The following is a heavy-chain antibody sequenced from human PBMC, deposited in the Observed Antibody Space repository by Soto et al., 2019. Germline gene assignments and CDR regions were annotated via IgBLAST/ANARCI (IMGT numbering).Heavy chain of an antibody. J-gene: IGHJ4*02. V-gene: IGHV3-23*01. D-gene: IGHD4-17*01. CDR3: ARAATYARK. Sequence: EVQLLESGGGLVQPGGSLRLSCAASGFTFSNYGMSWVRQAPGKGLEWVSYITNNGVSTWYADSVEGRFTISRDNSRDTLYLQMNSLRADDTAVYYCARAATYARKWGQGTLVTVSS. CDR1: GFTFSNYG. CDR2: ITNNGVST.